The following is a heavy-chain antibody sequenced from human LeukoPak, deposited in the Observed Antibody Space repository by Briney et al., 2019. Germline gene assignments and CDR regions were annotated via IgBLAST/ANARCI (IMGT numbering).Heavy chain of an antibody. Sequence: PGGSLRLSCTASGFTFSSYWMSWVRQAPGKGLEWVANIKQDGSEKYYVDSVKGRFTISRDNAKNSLYLQMNSLKTEDTAVYYCARALYTSGSYLIAYWGQGTLVTVSS. CDR1: GFTFSSYW. CDR2: IKQDGSEK. J-gene: IGHJ4*02. V-gene: IGHV3-7*03. CDR3: ARALYTSGSYLIAY. D-gene: IGHD6-19*01.